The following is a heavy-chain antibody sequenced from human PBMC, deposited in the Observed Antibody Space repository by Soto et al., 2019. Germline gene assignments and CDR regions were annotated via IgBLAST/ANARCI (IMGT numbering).Heavy chain of an antibody. V-gene: IGHV4-30-4*01. CDR1: GDSISNLDYF. D-gene: IGHD7-27*01. CDR3: ARGRYCLTGRCFPNWFDS. J-gene: IGHJ5*01. CDR2: IYKSATT. Sequence: PSETLSLTCSVSGDSISNLDYFWAWIRQPTGQALEYIGYIYKSATTSYNPSFESRVAISSDTSNSQFSLNVTSVTAADPAVYFCARGRYCLTGRCFPNWFDSWGEGALVTVSS.